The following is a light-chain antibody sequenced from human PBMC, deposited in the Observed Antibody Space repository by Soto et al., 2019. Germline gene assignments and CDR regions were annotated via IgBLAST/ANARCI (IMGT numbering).Light chain of an antibody. J-gene: IGLJ2*01. Sequence: SYELTQPPSLSVSPGQAASITCSGDKLGDKYVSWYQQKPGQSPVLVIYQHTKRPSGIPERFSASNSGNTATLTISGTQAMDEADYYCQTWDSSTEVVFGGGTKLTVL. CDR2: QHT. V-gene: IGLV3-1*01. CDR1: KLGDKY. CDR3: QTWDSSTEVV.